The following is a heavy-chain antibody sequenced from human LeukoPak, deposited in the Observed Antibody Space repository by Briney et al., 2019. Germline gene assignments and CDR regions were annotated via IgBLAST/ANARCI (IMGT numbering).Heavy chain of an antibody. CDR2: IREDGTYT. J-gene: IGHJ4*02. V-gene: IGHV3-74*01. CDR1: GFSFSKYW. CDR3: ARDFDMGITPGDDFDF. D-gene: IGHD3-9*01. Sequence: GGSLRLSCAASGFSFSKYWMHWVRQTPGEGLVWVARIREDGTYTSYADFVRGRFTISRDNARNTVFLQMNSLRAEDTAVYYCARDFDMGITPGDDFDFWGQGTLVTVSS.